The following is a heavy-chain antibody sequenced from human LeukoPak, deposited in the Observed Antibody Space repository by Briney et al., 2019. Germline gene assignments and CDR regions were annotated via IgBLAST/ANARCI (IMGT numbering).Heavy chain of an antibody. J-gene: IGHJ4*02. V-gene: IGHV3-30*03. CDR3: ARVGATAYFDY. CDR2: ISYDGGSK. CDR1: GFTFSSYG. D-gene: IGHD1-26*01. Sequence: GGSLRLSCAASGFTFSSYGMHWVRQAPGKGLEWVAVISYDGGSKYYAGSVKGRFTISRDNSKNTLYLQMNSLRAEDTAVYYCARVGATAYFDYWGQGTLVTVSS.